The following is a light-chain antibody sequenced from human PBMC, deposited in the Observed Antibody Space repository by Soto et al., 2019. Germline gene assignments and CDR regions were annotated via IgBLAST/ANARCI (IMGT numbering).Light chain of an antibody. Sequence: EIVLTQSPATLSLSPGERATLSCRASQSVRNYLAWYQQKPGQAPRLLMHDTSNRATGIPARFSGSGSETDFTLTISSLEPEDFAVYYCQQRFNWPPITFGQGTRLEIK. CDR2: DTS. CDR3: QQRFNWPPIT. CDR1: QSVRNY. V-gene: IGKV3-11*01. J-gene: IGKJ5*01.